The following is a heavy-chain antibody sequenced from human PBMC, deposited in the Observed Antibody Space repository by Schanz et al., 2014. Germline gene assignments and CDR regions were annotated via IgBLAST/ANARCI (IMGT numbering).Heavy chain of an antibody. V-gene: IGHV3-23*04. CDR3: ARVRYDILTDYYTEYYFDS. J-gene: IGHJ4*02. CDR2: ISGNGGST. CDR1: GFTFTTNA. D-gene: IGHD3-9*01. Sequence: EVQLVESGGGLVQPGGSLRLSCAASGFTFTTNAMSWVRQPPGKGLEWVSAISGNGGSTYFADSVKGRFTISRDNSDNTLFLQMNSLRAEDTAVYYCARVRYDILTDYYTEYYFDSWGQGTLVAVSS.